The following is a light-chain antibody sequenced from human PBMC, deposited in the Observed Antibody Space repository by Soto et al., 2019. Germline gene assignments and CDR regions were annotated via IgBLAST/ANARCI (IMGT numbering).Light chain of an antibody. CDR1: STDVGGYNY. Sequence: QPALNHLVSVTRAAANSSTIVITGTSTDVGGYNYVSWYQQHPGKAPKLMIYDVTYRPSGVSNRFSGSKSGTTASLTLSGLQAEDEADYYCSSYTSTSPYVFGTGPKVTVL. J-gene: IGLJ1*01. CDR2: DVT. V-gene: IGLV2-14*01. CDR3: SSYTSTSPYV.